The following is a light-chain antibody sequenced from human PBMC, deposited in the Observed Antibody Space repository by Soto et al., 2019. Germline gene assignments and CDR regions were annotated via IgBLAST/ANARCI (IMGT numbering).Light chain of an antibody. CDR1: SSDIGGYNY. CDR2: EVN. Sequence: QSVLTQPASVSGSPGQSITISCAGTSSDIGGYNYVSWCQQHPGKAPKLIIYEVNNRPSGVSDRFSGSKSGNTASLTISGLQAEDEADYYCSSYTTNTIVFGGGTKVTVL. V-gene: IGLV2-14*01. CDR3: SSYTTNTIV. J-gene: IGLJ2*01.